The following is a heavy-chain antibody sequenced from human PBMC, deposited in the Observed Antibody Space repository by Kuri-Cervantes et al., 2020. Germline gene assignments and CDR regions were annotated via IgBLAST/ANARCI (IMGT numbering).Heavy chain of an antibody. CDR1: GYTFTSYA. CDR3: ATRAPVIGSSWQPYYFDY. V-gene: IGHV1-3*01. Sequence: ASVKVSCKASGYTFTSYAMHWVRQAPGQRLEWMGWINAGNGNTKYSQKFQGRVTMTEDTSTDTAYMELSSLRSEDTAVYYCATRAPVIGSSWQPYYFDYWGQGTLVTVSS. J-gene: IGHJ4*02. CDR2: INAGNGNT. D-gene: IGHD6-13*01.